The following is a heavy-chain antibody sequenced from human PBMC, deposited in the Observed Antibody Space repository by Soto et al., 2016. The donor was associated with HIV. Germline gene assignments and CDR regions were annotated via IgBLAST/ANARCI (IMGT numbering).Heavy chain of an antibody. Sequence: QVQLVQSGAEVKKPGASVKVSCKASGYTFTGYYMHWVRQAPGQGLEWMGWINPNSGGTNYAQKFQGRVTMTRDTSISTAYMELSRLRSDDTAVYYCARGIVVATSGDYYYYMDVWGKGTTVTVSS. J-gene: IGHJ6*03. CDR3: ARGIVVATSGDYYYYMDV. D-gene: IGHD3-22*01. V-gene: IGHV1-2*02. CDR2: INPNSGGT. CDR1: GYTFTGYY.